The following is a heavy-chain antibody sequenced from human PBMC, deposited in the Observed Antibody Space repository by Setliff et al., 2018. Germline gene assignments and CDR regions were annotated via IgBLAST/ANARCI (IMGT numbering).Heavy chain of an antibody. Sequence: ASVKVSCKASGYTFTSHSFSWVRQAPGQGLEWMGAIIPVLGMTDYAQKFQGRLTITADQSTTTVYMELSSLRFDDTALYYCARGPSPTVTPSRLIYFYHMDVWGTGTTVTVSS. D-gene: IGHD4-17*01. J-gene: IGHJ6*03. V-gene: IGHV1-69*10. CDR3: ARGPSPTVTPSRLIYFYHMDV. CDR1: GYTFTSHS. CDR2: IIPVLGMT.